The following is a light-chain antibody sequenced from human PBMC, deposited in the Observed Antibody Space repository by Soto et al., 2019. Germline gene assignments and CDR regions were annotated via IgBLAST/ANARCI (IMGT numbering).Light chain of an antibody. CDR1: QSVNRW. J-gene: IGKJ1*01. CDR3: QQYNSYSWT. CDR2: ETS. Sequence: MKMTQSPSTLTASIGDGVTITWRASQSVNRWLAWYQQKPGKAPKLLIYETSSLESGVPSRFGGSGSGTEFTLTISSLQPDDFAIYYCQQYNSYSWTFGQGTKVDIK. V-gene: IGKV1-5*03.